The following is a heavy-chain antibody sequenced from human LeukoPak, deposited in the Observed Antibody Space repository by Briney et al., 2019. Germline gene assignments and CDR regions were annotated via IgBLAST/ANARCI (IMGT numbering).Heavy chain of an antibody. J-gene: IGHJ4*02. D-gene: IGHD6-6*01. V-gene: IGHV3-64*01. CDR3: ARAPGGSSSGRYFDY. Sequence: GGSLRLSCAASGFTFSSVTVHWVRQAPGKGLEYVSGISSNGGSTDYANSVEGRFTISRDNSKNTLYLQMGSLRVEDMAVYYCARAPGGSSSGRYFDYWGQGTLVTVSS. CDR1: GFTFSSVT. CDR2: ISSNGGST.